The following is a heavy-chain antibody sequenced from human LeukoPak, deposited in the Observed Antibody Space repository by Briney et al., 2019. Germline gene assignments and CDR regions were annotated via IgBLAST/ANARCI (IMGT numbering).Heavy chain of an antibody. V-gene: IGHV4-34*01. CDR3: ARGGDIVVVPAAINWFDP. J-gene: IGHJ5*02. D-gene: IGHD2-2*02. Sequence: SETLSLTCAVYGGSFSGYYWSWIRQPPGKGLEWIGEINHSGSTNYNPSLKSRVTISVDTSKNQFSLKLSSVTAADTAFYFCARGGDIVVVPAAINWFDPWGQGTLVTVSS. CDR2: INHSGST. CDR1: GGSFSGYY.